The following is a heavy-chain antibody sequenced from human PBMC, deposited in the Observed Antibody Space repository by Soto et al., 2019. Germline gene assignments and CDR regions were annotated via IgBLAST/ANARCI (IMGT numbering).Heavy chain of an antibody. CDR3: AKTDSGTLEF. CDR2: ILNSGYA. J-gene: IGHJ4*02. D-gene: IGHD3-10*01. Sequence: DLEWIAFILNSGYAYYNPSLKSRVTISVDTSKNHFSLHLTSVTAADTAVYYFAKTDSGTLEFWGQGTLVTVSS. V-gene: IGHV4-31*02.